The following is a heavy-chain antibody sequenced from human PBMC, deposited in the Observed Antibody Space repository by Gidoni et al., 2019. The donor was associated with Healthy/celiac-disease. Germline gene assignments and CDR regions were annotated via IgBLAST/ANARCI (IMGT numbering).Heavy chain of an antibody. D-gene: IGHD1-26*01. Sequence: VQLVQSGAEVKKPGSSVTVSCTASGGTFSSYAISWVRQAPGHGLEWMGGIIPIFGTANYAQKFQGRVTITADESTSTAYMELSSLRSEDTAVYYCARTRVGARSHAFDIWGQGTMVTVSS. CDR2: IIPIFGTA. V-gene: IGHV1-69*01. J-gene: IGHJ3*02. CDR3: ARTRVGARSHAFDI. CDR1: GGTFSSYA.